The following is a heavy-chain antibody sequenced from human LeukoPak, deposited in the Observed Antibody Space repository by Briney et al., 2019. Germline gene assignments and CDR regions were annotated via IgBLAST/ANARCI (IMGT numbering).Heavy chain of an antibody. CDR3: ASSTGGIVVAYYYYGMDV. J-gene: IGHJ6*04. D-gene: IGHD2-15*01. V-gene: IGHV1-69*01. Sequence: SVKVSCKASGGTFTSYAMSWVRQAPGQGLEWMGVIIPIFGTANYAQKFQGRVTITADESTSTAYMELSSLRSEDTAVYYCASSTGGIVVAYYYYGMDVWGKGTTVTVSS. CDR1: GGTFTSYA. CDR2: IIPIFGTA.